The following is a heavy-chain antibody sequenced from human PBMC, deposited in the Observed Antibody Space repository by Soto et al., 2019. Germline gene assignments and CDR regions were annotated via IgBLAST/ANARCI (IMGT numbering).Heavy chain of an antibody. CDR2: LYPSGGT. CDR1: GVSISRSNW. D-gene: IGHD2-8*01. J-gene: IGHJ5*02. CDR3: ARCLHWSNGGRFDP. Sequence: NPSETLSLACSVSGVSISRSNWWTWVRQTPGKGLEWIGELYPSGGTTYNPSLQNRVTISLDYSKNHLSLTLTSVTAADTAVYYCARCLHWSNGGRFDPWGQGALVTVS. V-gene: IGHV4-4*02.